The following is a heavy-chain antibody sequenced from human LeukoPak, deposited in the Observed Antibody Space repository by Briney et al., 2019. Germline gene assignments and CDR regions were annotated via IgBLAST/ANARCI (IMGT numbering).Heavy chain of an antibody. CDR2: ISSSGST. CDR1: GDSISSGDYY. J-gene: IGHJ4*02. D-gene: IGHD3-22*01. CDR3: ARASGRSSGYTFDY. Sequence: SQTLSLTCTVSGDSISSGDYYWSWIRQPAGKGLEWIGRISSSGSTNYNPSLKSRVTISVDTSKNQFSLKLSSVTAADTAVYYCARASGRSSGYTFDYWGQGTLVTVSS. V-gene: IGHV4-61*02.